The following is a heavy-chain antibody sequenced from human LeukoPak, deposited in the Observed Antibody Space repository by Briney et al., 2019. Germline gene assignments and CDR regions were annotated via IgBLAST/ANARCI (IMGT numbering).Heavy chain of an antibody. CDR1: GGSISSYY. CDR3: ARFHYSNAFDI. D-gene: IGHD4-11*01. J-gene: IGHJ3*02. V-gene: IGHV4-4*07. Sequence: PSETLSLTCTVSGGSISSYYSTRIRQPAGKGLEWIGRIYSTGSTNYNPSLKSRVTMSVDTSKNQFSLKLSSLTAADTAVYYCARFHYSNAFDIWGQGTMVTVSS. CDR2: IYSTGST.